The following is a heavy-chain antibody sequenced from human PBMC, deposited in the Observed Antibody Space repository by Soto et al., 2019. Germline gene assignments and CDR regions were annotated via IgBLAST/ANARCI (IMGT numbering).Heavy chain of an antibody. CDR3: ARGNNWFDP. V-gene: IGHV4-39*07. CDR2: IYYSGST. Sequence: SETLSLTCTASGGSISSSSYLWGWIRQPPGKGLEWIGSIYYSGSTNYNPSLKSRVTISVDTSKNQFSLKLSSVTAADTAVYYCARGNNWFDPWGQGTLVTVSS. J-gene: IGHJ5*02. CDR1: GGSISSSSYL.